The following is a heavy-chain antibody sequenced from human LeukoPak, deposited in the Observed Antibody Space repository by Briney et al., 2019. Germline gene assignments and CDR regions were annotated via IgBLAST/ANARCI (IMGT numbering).Heavy chain of an antibody. V-gene: IGHV4-39*01. Sequence: ASETLSLTCTVSGGSISSSSYYWGWIRQPPGKGLEWIGSIYYSGSTYYNPSLKSRVTISVDTSKNQFSLKLSSVTAADTAVYYCARGHTVSPKVGWFDPWGQGTLVTVSS. CDR1: GGSISSSSYY. D-gene: IGHD4-11*01. CDR2: IYYSGST. CDR3: ARGHTVSPKVGWFDP. J-gene: IGHJ5*02.